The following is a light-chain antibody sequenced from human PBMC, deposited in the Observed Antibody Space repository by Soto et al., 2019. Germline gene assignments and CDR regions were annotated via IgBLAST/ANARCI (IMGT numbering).Light chain of an antibody. CDR3: CSYAGSYTYV. V-gene: IGLV2-11*01. CDR1: SSDVGGYNY. CDR2: DVN. Sequence: QSALTQPRSVSGSPGQSVTISCTGTSSDVGGYNYVPWYQQHPGKAPKLMIYDVNKRPSGVPDRFSGSKSGNTASLTISGLQAEYEADYYCCSYAGSYTYVFGTGTKLTVL. J-gene: IGLJ1*01.